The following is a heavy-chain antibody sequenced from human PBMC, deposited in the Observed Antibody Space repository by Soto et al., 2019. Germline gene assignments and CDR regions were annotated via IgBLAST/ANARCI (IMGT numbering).Heavy chain of an antibody. J-gene: IGHJ6*03. V-gene: IGHV1-2*06. CDR1: GYTFSDYY. Sequence: QVQLVQSGAEVKKPGASVTVSCKASGYTFSDYYLHWVRQAPGQGPEWMGRINPNSGDTKFAQKLQGRVTMTRDTSVRTAFMELNWLKPDDTAVYYCARESGGATATLDYYYFYMDVWGQGTRVTVSS. CDR2: INPNSGDT. D-gene: IGHD5-12*01. CDR3: ARESGGATATLDYYYFYMDV.